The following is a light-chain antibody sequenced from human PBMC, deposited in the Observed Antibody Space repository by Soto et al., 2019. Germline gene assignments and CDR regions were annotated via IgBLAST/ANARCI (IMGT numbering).Light chain of an antibody. CDR3: NSYTSSSTWV. J-gene: IGLJ3*02. CDR1: SSDVGGYNY. Sequence: QSVLTQPASVSGSPGQSITISCTGTSSDVGGYNYVSWYQQHPGKALKLMIYEVSNRPSGVSNRFSGSKSGNTASLTISGLQAEDEADYYCNSYTSSSTWVFGGGTKVTVL. V-gene: IGLV2-14*01. CDR2: EVS.